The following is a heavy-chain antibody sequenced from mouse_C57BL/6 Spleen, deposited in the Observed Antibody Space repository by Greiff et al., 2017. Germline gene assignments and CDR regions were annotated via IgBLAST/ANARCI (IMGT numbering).Heavy chain of an antibody. V-gene: IGHV3-6*01. CDR1: GYSITSGYY. Sequence: EVQLKESGPGLVKPSQSLSLTCSVTGYSITSGYYWNWIRQFPGNKLEWMGYISYDGSNNYNPSLKNRISITRDTSKNQFFLKLNSVTTEDTATYYCAREGTTVRNYAMDYWGQGTSVTVSS. D-gene: IGHD1-1*01. CDR2: ISYDGSN. J-gene: IGHJ4*01. CDR3: AREGTTVRNYAMDY.